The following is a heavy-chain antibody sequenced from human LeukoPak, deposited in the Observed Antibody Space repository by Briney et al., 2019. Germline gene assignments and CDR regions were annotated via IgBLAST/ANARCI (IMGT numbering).Heavy chain of an antibody. CDR1: GGSISSYY. Sequence: SETLSLTCTVSGGSISSYYWSWIRQPPGKGLEWIGYIYYSGSTNYNPSLKSRVTTSVDTSMNQFSLKLSSVTAADTAVYYCARHSPVYYDFDYWGQGTLVTVSS. CDR3: ARHSPVYYDFDY. CDR2: IYYSGST. V-gene: IGHV4-59*08. J-gene: IGHJ4*02. D-gene: IGHD3-10*01.